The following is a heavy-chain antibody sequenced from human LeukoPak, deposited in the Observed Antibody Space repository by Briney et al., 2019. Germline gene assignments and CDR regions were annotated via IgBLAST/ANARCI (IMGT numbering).Heavy chain of an antibody. CDR1: GGTFSSYA. D-gene: IGHD3-16*01. CDR2: IIPIFGTA. V-gene: IGHV1-69*13. CDR3: AVLSRGSPSLVDY. Sequence: SVKVSCKASGGTFSSYAISWVRQAPGQGLEWMGGIIPIFGTANYAQKLQGRVTITADESTSTAYMELSSLRSEDTAVYYCAVLSRGSPSLVDYWGQGTLVTVSS. J-gene: IGHJ4*02.